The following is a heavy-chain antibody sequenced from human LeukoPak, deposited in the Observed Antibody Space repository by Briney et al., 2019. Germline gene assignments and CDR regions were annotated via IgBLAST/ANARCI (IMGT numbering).Heavy chain of an antibody. V-gene: IGHV3-74*03. J-gene: IGHJ4*02. CDR3: ARSSGGGSCYCFDY. CDR2: SNSDGSGT. Sequence: GGSLRLSCAASGFTFSNSWMHWVRQVPGKGLVWVSRSNSDGSGTTYADSVKGRFTISRDNAKNTLYLQMSSLRAEDTAVYYCARSSGGGSCYCFDYWGQGTLVTVSS. D-gene: IGHD2-15*01. CDR1: GFTFSNSW.